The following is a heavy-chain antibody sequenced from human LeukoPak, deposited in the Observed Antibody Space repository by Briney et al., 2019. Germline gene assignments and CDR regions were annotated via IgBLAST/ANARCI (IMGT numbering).Heavy chain of an antibody. J-gene: IGHJ6*03. CDR2: INHSGST. Sequence: SETLSLTCAVYGGSFSGYYWSWIRQPPGKGLEWIGEINHSGSTNYNPSLKSRVTISVDTSKNQFSLKLSSVTAADTAVYYCARDQRVTPHYYYMDVWGKGTTVTVSS. V-gene: IGHV4-34*01. CDR3: ARDQRVTPHYYYMDV. D-gene: IGHD4-23*01. CDR1: GGSFSGYY.